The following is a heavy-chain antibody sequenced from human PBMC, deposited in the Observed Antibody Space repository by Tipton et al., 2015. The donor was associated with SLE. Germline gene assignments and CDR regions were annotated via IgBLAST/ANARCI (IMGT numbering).Heavy chain of an antibody. CDR3: ARVRAPGIAAADY. Sequence: QSGAEVKKPGSSVKVSCKASGGTFSSYAISWVRQAPGQGLEWMGWISAYNGNTNYAQKLQDRVTMTTDTSTSTAYMELRSLRSDDTAVYYCARVRAPGIAAADYWGQGTLVTVSS. D-gene: IGHD6-13*01. J-gene: IGHJ4*02. V-gene: IGHV1-18*01. CDR2: ISAYNGNT. CDR1: GGTFSSYA.